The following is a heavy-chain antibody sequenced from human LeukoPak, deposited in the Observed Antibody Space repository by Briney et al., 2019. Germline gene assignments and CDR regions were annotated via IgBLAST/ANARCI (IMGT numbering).Heavy chain of an antibody. Sequence: GRSLRLSCAASGFTFDDYAMHWVRQPPGKGLEWVSGISWNGGSIGYADSVKGRFTISRDNAENLLYLQMNSLRAEDTAVYYCTRDQEGSDYWGQGTLVTVSS. V-gene: IGHV3-9*01. CDR2: ISWNGGSI. CDR3: TRDQEGSDY. J-gene: IGHJ4*02. CDR1: GFTFDDYA.